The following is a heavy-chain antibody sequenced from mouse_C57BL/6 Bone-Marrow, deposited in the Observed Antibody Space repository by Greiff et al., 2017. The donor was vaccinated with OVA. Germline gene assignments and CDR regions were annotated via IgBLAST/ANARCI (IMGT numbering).Heavy chain of an antibody. D-gene: IGHD1-1*01. CDR2: ISYDGSN. CDR3: ARGYCSSPSYAMDY. Sequence: ESGPGLVKPSQSLSLTCSVTGYSITSGYYWNWIRQFPGNKLEWMGYISYDGSNNYNPSLKNRISITRDTSKNQFFLKLNSVTTEDNTTYYCARGYCSSPSYAMDYWGQGTSVTVSS. J-gene: IGHJ4*01. CDR1: GYSITSGYY. V-gene: IGHV3-6*01.